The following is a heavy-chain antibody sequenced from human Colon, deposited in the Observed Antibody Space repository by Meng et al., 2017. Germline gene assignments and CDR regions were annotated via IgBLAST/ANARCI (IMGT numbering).Heavy chain of an antibody. D-gene: IGHD7-27*01. J-gene: IGHJ4*02. CDR1: GGSVSGSNW. V-gene: IGHV4-4*02. CDR2: VHYSGSN. CDR3: ARGYLGTPVVHFDA. Sequence: QVHEAGPGLVKPSETLSLTCAVSGGSVSGSNWWGWVRQSPEKGLEWIGEVHYSGSNNYNPSLKSRVTMSVDKSKNHFSLNLTSVTAADTGVYYCARGYLGTPVVHFDAWGQGTLVTVSS.